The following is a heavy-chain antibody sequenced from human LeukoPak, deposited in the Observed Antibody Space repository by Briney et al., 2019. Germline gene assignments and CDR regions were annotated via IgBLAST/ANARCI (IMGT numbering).Heavy chain of an antibody. D-gene: IGHD2/OR15-2a*01. CDR3: AKGGHTQIDYGMDV. J-gene: IGHJ6*04. Sequence: GGSLRLSCAASGFTFSSYVMSWVRQAPGKGLEWVSTISGSGGSTYYADSVKGRFTISRDNSKNTLYLQMNSLRAEDTAVYYCAKGGHTQIDYGMDVWGKGTTVTVSS. CDR2: ISGSGGST. CDR1: GFTFSSYV. V-gene: IGHV3-23*01.